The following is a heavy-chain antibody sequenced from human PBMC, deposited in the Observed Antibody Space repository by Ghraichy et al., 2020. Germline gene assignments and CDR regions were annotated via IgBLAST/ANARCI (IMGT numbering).Heavy chain of an antibody. CDR2: INQNGREK. V-gene: IGHV3-7*03. CDR1: GLIFGSYW. Sequence: GSLRLSCAASGLIFGSYWMTWVRQAPGKGLEWVANINQNGREKYYVASVKGRFTISRDNAKNSLYLQMNGLRAEDTAFYYCSSGDTFDIWGQGTMVAVSS. D-gene: IGHD3-10*01. J-gene: IGHJ3*02. CDR3: SSGDTFDI.